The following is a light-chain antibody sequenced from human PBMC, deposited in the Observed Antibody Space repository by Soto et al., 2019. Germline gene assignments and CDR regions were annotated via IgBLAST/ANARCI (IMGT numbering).Light chain of an antibody. V-gene: IGKV3-11*01. J-gene: IGKJ1*01. Sequence: LLTQSPATLSVSPGQRVTLSCRSSQSISSYLAWYQQRPGQPSRLLIYDASNRATGIPARFSGGGAGTDFTLTINRLEPEDSAVYYCQQFASSPQTFGQGTKVDIK. CDR3: QQFASSPQT. CDR1: QSISSY. CDR2: DAS.